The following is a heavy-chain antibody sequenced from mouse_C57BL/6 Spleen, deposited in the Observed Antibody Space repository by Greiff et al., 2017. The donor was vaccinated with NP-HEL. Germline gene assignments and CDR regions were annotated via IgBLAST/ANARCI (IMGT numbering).Heavy chain of an antibody. CDR3: SRSYDWGPWFAY. D-gene: IGHD2-12*01. CDR1: GFTFNSYY. CDR2: IDPDDGDT. J-gene: IGHJ3*01. Sequence: VQLQQPGAELVRPGASVKLSCTASGFTFNSYYMHWVKQRPEQGLEWIGRIDPDDGDTHYNPKFKGKATLTVDKSSNTAYLQLISLTSEDSAVYYCSRSYDWGPWFAYWGQGTLVTVSA. V-gene: IGHV1-69*02.